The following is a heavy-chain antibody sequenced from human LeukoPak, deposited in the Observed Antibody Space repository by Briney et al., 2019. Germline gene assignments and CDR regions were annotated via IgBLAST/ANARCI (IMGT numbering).Heavy chain of an antibody. CDR2: SGSDGGT. CDR3: AKYLLNWEFDY. Sequence: GGSLRLSCAASGFSFTNNAMSWVRQAPGKGLEWVSASGSDGGTYYADSVKGRFTISRDNSKNTLYLQMNSLRAEDTAVYYCAKYLLNWEFDYWGQGTLVTVSS. CDR1: GFSFTNNA. J-gene: IGHJ4*02. D-gene: IGHD7-27*01. V-gene: IGHV3-23*01.